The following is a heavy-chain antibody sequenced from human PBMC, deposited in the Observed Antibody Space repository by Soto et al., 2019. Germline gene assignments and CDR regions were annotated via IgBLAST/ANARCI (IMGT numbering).Heavy chain of an antibody. CDR2: VSHDGRNT. V-gene: IGHV3-30*04. J-gene: IGHJ4*02. CDR3: AKGGRQWLVTSDFNY. Sequence: PGGSLRLSCAPSGFTFSNYAMHWVRQAPGKGLEWVAVVSHDGRNTHYADSVKGRFTISRDSSKNTVSLEMTSLRAEDTAVYYCAKGGRQWLVTSDFNYWGQGTLVTVSS. CDR1: GFTFSNYA. D-gene: IGHD6-19*01.